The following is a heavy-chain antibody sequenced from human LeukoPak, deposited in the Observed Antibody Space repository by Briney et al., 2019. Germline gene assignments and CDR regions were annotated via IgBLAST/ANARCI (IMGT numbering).Heavy chain of an antibody. J-gene: IGHJ5*02. CDR3: VRGGYCSSTSCSFHNWFDP. V-gene: IGHV1-8*01. CDR2: MNPNSGNT. D-gene: IGHD2-2*01. Sequence: GASVKVSCKASGYTFTSYDINWVRQATGQGLEWMGWMNPNSGNTGYAQKFQGRVTMTRNTSISTAYMELSSLRSEDTAVYYCVRGGYCSSTSCSFHNWFDPWGQGTLVTVSS. CDR1: GYTFTSYD.